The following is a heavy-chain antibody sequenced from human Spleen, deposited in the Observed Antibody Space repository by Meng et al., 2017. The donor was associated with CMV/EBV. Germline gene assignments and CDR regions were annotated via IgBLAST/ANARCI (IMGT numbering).Heavy chain of an antibody. CDR2: LFSGGSK. CDR3: ARDGRSGSYYAYYFDY. V-gene: IGHV3-53*01. Sequence: GESLKISCAASGFTVSSNYMTWVRQAPGKRLEWVSVLFSGGSKYYADSVRGRFAISRDNSNNTLYLQMNSLRAEDTAVYYCARDGRSGSYYAYYFDYWGQGTLVTVSS. CDR1: GFTVSSNY. J-gene: IGHJ4*02. D-gene: IGHD1-26*01.